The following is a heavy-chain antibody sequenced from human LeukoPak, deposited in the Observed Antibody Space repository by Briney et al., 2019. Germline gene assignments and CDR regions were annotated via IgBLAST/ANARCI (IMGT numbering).Heavy chain of an antibody. CDR2: IYSGGST. V-gene: IGHV3-66*04. CDR3: ASHAAAGFSVDY. J-gene: IGHJ4*02. Sequence: GGSLRLSCAASEFSVGSNYMTWVRQAPGKGLEWVSLIYSGGSTYYADSVKGRFTISRDNSKNTLYLQMNSLRAEDTAVYYCASHAAAGFSVDYWGQGTLVTVSS. D-gene: IGHD6-13*01. CDR1: EFSVGSNY.